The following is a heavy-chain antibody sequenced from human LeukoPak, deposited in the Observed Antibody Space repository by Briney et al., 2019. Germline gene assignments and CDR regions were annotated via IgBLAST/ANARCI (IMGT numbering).Heavy chain of an antibody. CDR2: IYYSGST. J-gene: IGHJ3*02. D-gene: IGHD4-17*01. Sequence: PSETLSLTCTVSGGSISSYYWSWIRQPPGRGLEWIGYIYYSGSTNYNPSLKSRVTISVDTSKNQFSLKLSSVTAADTAVYYCARGLTTVTTWGAFDIWGQGTMVTVSS. CDR1: GGSISSYY. V-gene: IGHV4-59*01. CDR3: ARGLTTVTTWGAFDI.